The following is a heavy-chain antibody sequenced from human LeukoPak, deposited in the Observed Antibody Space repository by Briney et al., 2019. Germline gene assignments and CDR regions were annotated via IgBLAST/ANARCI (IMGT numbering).Heavy chain of an antibody. Sequence: GGSLRLSCIASGFTFSSYLMHWVRQAPGKGLEYVSAISTNGENTYYANSVKGRFTISRDNSKNTLYLQLGSLTAEDMAVYYCTRRGGSGMNYFDSWGQGTLVTVSS. V-gene: IGHV3-64*01. CDR3: TRRGGSGMNYFDS. CDR2: ISTNGENT. J-gene: IGHJ4*02. CDR1: GFTFSSYL. D-gene: IGHD6-25*01.